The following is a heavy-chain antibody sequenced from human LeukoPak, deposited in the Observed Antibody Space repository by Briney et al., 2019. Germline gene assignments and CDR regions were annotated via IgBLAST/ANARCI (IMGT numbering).Heavy chain of an antibody. CDR3: ARDGYYYDSSGHDAFDI. Sequence: GRSLRLSCAASGFTFSHHGMHWVRQAPGKGLEWLAVIWYDGRERYYGGSVKGRFTISRGNSNNTLYLRINSLRAEDTAVYYCARDGYYYDSSGHDAFDIWGQGTMVTVSS. D-gene: IGHD3-22*01. V-gene: IGHV3-33*01. CDR1: GFTFSHHG. CDR2: IWYDGRER. J-gene: IGHJ3*02.